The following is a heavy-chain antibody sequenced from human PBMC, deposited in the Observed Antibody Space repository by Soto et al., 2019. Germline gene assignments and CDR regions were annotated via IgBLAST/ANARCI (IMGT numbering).Heavy chain of an antibody. CDR1: GFTFSSYS. CDR3: ARGGDTMVRGVNDAFDI. Sequence: EVQLVESGGGLVKPGGSLRLSCAASGFTFSSYSMNWVRQAPGKGLEWVSSISSSSSYIYYADSVKGRFTISRDNAKNSLYLQMISLRAEDTAVYYCARGGDTMVRGVNDAFDIWGQGTMVTVSS. V-gene: IGHV3-21*01. CDR2: ISSSSSYI. D-gene: IGHD3-10*01. J-gene: IGHJ3*02.